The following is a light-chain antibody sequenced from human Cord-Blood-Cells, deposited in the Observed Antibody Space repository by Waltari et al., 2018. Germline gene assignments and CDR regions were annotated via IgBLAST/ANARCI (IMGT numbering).Light chain of an antibody. V-gene: IGLV2-11*01. Sequence: QSALTQPRSVSGSPGQSVTISCTGTSSDVGGYNYVSWYHQHPGKAPNLMIYDVSKRPSGVPDRFSGSKSGNTASLTISGLQAEDEADYYCCSYAGSSYVFGTGTKVTVL. CDR1: SSDVGGYNY. CDR3: CSYAGSSYV. CDR2: DVS. J-gene: IGLJ1*01.